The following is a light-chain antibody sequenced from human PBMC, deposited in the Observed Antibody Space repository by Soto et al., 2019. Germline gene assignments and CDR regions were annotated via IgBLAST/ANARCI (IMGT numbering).Light chain of an antibody. J-gene: IGKJ2*01. CDR2: LGS. V-gene: IGKV2-28*01. CDR3: MQALRTPYT. Sequence: DIVRTQSPLSLPVTPGEPASISCRSSQSLLHSNGYNYLDWYLQKPGQSPQLLIYLGSNRASGVPDRFSGSGSGTDFTLKISRVEAEDVGVYYCMQALRTPYTFGQGTKLEIK. CDR1: QSLLHSNGYNY.